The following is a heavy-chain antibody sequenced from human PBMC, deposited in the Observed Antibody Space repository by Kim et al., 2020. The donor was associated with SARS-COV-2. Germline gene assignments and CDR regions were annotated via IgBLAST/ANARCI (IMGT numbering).Heavy chain of an antibody. Sequence: SETLSLTCTVSGGSISSSSYYWGWIRQPPGKGLEWIGSIYYSGSTYYNPSLKSRVTISVDTSKNQFSLKLSSVTAADAAVYYCARERSYVQHWGQGTLVTVSS. CDR2: IYYSGST. V-gene: IGHV4-39*07. CDR1: GGSISSSSYY. CDR3: ARERSYVQH. D-gene: IGHD1-26*01. J-gene: IGHJ1*01.